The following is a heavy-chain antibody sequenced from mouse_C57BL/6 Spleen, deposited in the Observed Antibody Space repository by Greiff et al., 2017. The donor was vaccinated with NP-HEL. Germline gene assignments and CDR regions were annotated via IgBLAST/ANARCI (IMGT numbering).Heavy chain of an antibody. CDR3: TRDISYGSSYGFAY. J-gene: IGHJ3*01. V-gene: IGHV5-9-1*02. D-gene: IGHD1-1*01. CDR1: GFTFSSYA. Sequence: DVMLVESGEGLVKPGGSLKLSCAASGFTFSSYAMSWVRQTPEKRLEWVAYISSGGDYIYYADTVKGRFTISRDNARNTLYLQMSSLKSEDTAMYYCTRDISYGSSYGFAYWGQGTLVTVSA. CDR2: ISSGGDYI.